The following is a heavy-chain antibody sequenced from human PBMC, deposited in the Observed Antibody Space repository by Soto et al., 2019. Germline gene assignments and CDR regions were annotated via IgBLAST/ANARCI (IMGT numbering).Heavy chain of an antibody. D-gene: IGHD6-13*01. CDR2: IYHSGTT. CDR3: ARVFSDSSSFFDP. CDR1: GGSISSGGYY. Sequence: PSETLSLTCTVSGGSISSGGYYWSWIRQHPGKGLEWIGYIYHSGTTYYNPSLKSRVTISVDTSKNQFSLKLTSVTAADTAVYYCARVFSDSSSFFDPWGQGTLVTVSS. J-gene: IGHJ5*02. V-gene: IGHV4-31*03.